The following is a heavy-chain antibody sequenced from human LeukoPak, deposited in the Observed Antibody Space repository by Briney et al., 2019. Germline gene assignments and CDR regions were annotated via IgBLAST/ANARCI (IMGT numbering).Heavy chain of an antibody. CDR1: GLTFSRYW. Sequence: GGSVRLPCAASGLTFSRYWMHWVRQAPGKALVCVSRINSDGSSTRYADCVKGRFTISRDNAKNTLYLQMNSLRAEDTAVYYCARVVWRELLCAFDIWGQGTMVTVYS. V-gene: IGHV3-74*01. CDR2: INSDGSST. J-gene: IGHJ3*02. D-gene: IGHD1-26*01. CDR3: ARVVWRELLCAFDI.